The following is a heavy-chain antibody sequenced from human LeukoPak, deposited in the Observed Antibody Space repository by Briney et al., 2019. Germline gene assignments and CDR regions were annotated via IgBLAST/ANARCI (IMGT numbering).Heavy chain of an antibody. CDR3: ASSMVRGAHLYGMDV. V-gene: IGHV4-59*01. CDR2: IYYSGST. CDR1: GGSISSYY. Sequence: SETLSLTCTVSGGSISSYYWSWIRQPPGKGLEWIGYIYYSGSTNYNPSLKSRVTISVDTSKNRFSLKLSSVTAADTAVYYCASSMVRGAHLYGMDVWGQGTTVTVSS. D-gene: IGHD3-10*01. J-gene: IGHJ6*02.